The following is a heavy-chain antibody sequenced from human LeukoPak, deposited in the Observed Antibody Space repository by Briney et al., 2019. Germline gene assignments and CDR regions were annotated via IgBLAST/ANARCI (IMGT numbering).Heavy chain of an antibody. Sequence: PGRSLRLSCAASGFTFSSYAMHWVRQAPGKGLEWVAVISYDGSNKYYADSVKGRFTISRDNSKNTLYLQMNSLRAEDTAVYYCAKIRQSRATKDAFDIWGQGTMVTVSS. V-gene: IGHV3-30-3*02. CDR3: AKIRQSRATKDAFDI. J-gene: IGHJ3*02. CDR1: GFTFSSYA. CDR2: ISYDGSNK.